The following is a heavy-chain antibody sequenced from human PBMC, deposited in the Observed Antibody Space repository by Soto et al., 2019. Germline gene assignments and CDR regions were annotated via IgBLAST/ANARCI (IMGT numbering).Heavy chain of an antibody. Sequence: EVQLLQSGGGSVRPGGSLRLSCAASGFTFSDYGMSWVRQAPGQGLVWVSSISGSDDSTYYADSVRGRFTISRDHSKSTLFLQMSSLRADDTAIYYCVKEDFDPWTGGPFFETWGQGTLVTVSS. CDR1: GFTFSDYG. D-gene: IGHD2-8*02. CDR2: ISGSDDST. V-gene: IGHV3-23*01. J-gene: IGHJ5*02. CDR3: VKEDFDPWTGGPFFET.